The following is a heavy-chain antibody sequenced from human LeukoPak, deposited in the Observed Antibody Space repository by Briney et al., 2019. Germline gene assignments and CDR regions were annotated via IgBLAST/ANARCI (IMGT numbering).Heavy chain of an antibody. CDR2: ISGGSTYI. CDR1: GFTFSSYS. V-gene: IGHV3-21*01. D-gene: IGHD5-12*01. J-gene: IGHJ5*02. CDR3: ARGGRLLDA. Sequence: TGGSLRLSCAASGFTFSSYSMNWVRQAPGKGLEWVSSISGGSTYIYHADSLKGRFTISRDNAKDSLYLQMNSLRAEDTAVYYCARGGRLLDAWGQGTLVTVSS.